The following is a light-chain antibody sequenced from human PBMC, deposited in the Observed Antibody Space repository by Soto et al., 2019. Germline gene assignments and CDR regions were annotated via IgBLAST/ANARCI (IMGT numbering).Light chain of an antibody. V-gene: IGKV1-9*01. CDR1: QGISSY. J-gene: IGKJ2*01. CDR2: AAS. CDR3: QQLNSYPVT. Sequence: DIQLTQSPSFLSASVGDRVTITCRASQGISSYLAWYQQKPGKAPKLLIYAASTLQSGVPSSFSGSGSGTEFTLPISSLQPEDFETYYCQQLNSYPVTFGQGTQLEIK.